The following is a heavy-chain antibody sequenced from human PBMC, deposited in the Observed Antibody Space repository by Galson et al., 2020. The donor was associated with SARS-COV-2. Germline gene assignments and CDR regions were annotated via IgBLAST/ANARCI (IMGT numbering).Heavy chain of an antibody. CDR3: ARGAPGDYYDSSGYLGY. D-gene: IGHD3-22*01. CDR2: IWYDGSNK. V-gene: IGHV3-33*01. CDR1: GFTFSSYA. Sequence: GESLKIYCAASGFTFSSYAMHWVRQAPGKGLEWVAVIWYDGSNKYYADSVKGRFTISKDNSKNTLYLQMNSLRADDTDVYYWARGAPGDYYDSSGYLGYWGQGTLVTVSS. J-gene: IGHJ4*02.